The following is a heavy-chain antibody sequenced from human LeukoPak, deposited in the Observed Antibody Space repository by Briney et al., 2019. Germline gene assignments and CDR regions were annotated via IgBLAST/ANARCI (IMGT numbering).Heavy chain of an antibody. CDR1: GFTFSSYA. D-gene: IGHD2-2*01. CDR2: ISGSGGST. J-gene: IGHJ3*02. Sequence: GGSLRLSCAASGFTFSSYAMSWVRQAPVKVLEWVSAISGSGGSTYYADSVKGRFTISRDNSKNTLYLQMNSLRAEDTAVYYCAGWSVVVPARPEAFDIWGQGTMVTVSS. V-gene: IGHV3-23*01. CDR3: AGWSVVVPARPEAFDI.